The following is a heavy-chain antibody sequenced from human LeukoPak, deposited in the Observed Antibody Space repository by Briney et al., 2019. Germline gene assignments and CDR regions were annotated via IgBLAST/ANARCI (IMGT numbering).Heavy chain of an antibody. D-gene: IGHD3-22*01. V-gene: IGHV4-61*02. Sequence: SETLSLTCTVSGGSISSGSYYWSWIRQPAGKGLEWIGRIYTRGSTNYNPSLKSRVTISVDTSKNQFSLKLSSVTAADTAVYYCARGDSSGYFNDAFYMWGQGTMVTVSS. CDR2: IYTRGST. J-gene: IGHJ3*02. CDR3: ARGDSSGYFNDAFYM. CDR1: GGSISSGSYY.